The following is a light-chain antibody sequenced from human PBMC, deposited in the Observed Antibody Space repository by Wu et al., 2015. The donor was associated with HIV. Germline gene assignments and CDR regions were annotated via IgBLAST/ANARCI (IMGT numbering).Light chain of an antibody. J-gene: IGKJ2*01. CDR1: QSVSSN. CDR3: QQYGSWPYT. CDR2: GAS. V-gene: IGKV3-15*01. Sequence: EMVMTQSPAMVSVSPGERATLSCRASQSVSSNLAWYQQKPGQAPRLLIYGASTRATGIPTRFSGSGSGTDFTLTISSMQSEDFAIYFCQQYGSWPYTFGQGTRLEIK.